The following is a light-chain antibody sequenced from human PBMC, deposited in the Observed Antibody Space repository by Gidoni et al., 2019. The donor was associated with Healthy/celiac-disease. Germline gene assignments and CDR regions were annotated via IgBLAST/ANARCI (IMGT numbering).Light chain of an antibody. Sequence: IVLTQSQGTLSLSPRERATLSCRASQIVSSSYVDWYQQKPGQAPRLLIYGASSRASGLPDRFSCSVSGTDFTLTISSLEPADFAVYYCQQYGSSPPDTFGQGTQLEIK. J-gene: IGKJ2*01. V-gene: IGKV3-20*01. CDR1: QIVSSSY. CDR2: GAS. CDR3: QQYGSSPPDT.